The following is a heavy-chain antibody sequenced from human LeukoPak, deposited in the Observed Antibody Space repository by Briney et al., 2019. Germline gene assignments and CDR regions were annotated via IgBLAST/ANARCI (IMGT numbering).Heavy chain of an antibody. D-gene: IGHD3-22*01. CDR1: GSTFSSYA. CDR2: ISGSGGST. J-gene: IGHJ4*02. Sequence: PGGSLRLSCAASGSTFSSYAMSWVRQAPGKGLEWVSAISGSGGSTYYADSVKGRFTISRDNSKNTLYLQMNSLRAEDTAVYYCAKDPTLRRSGYPDYWGQGTLVTVSS. CDR3: AKDPTLRRSGYPDY. V-gene: IGHV3-23*01.